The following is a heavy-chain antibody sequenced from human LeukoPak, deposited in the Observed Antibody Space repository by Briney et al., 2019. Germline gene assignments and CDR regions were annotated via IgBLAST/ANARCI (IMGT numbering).Heavy chain of an antibody. CDR3: TLNLVAAAGDH. Sequence: PGRSLRLSCAASGFNFDDYAMHWVRQPPGKGLEWVSGLSWNSGNIDYADSVKGRFTISRDNAGNSLYLQMNSLRVEDTAVYYCTLNLVAAAGDHWGQGTLVTVSS. CDR2: LSWNSGNI. J-gene: IGHJ4*02. V-gene: IGHV3-9*01. CDR1: GFNFDDYA. D-gene: IGHD6-13*01.